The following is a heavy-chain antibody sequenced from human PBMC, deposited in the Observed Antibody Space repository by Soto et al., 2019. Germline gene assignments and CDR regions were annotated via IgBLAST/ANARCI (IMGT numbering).Heavy chain of an antibody. V-gene: IGHV4-30-4*01. Sequence: SETLSLTXTVSGGSISSGDYYWSWIRQPPGKGLEWIGYIYYSGSTYYNPSLKSRVTISVDTSKNQFSLKLSSVTAADTAVYYCARARRSGEDTNWFDPWGQGTLVTVSS. D-gene: IGHD3-16*01. CDR2: IYYSGST. CDR3: ARARRSGEDTNWFDP. J-gene: IGHJ5*02. CDR1: GGSISSGDYY.